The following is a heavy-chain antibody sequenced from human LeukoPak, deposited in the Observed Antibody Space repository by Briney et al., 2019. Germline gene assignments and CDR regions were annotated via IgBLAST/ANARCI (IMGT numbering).Heavy chain of an antibody. Sequence: GESLKISCKGSGYSFTSYWIGWVRQMPGKGLECMGIIYPGDSDTRYSPSFQGQVTISADKSISTAYLQWSSLKASDTAMYYCARGFGYCSSTSCYWDWFDPWGQGTLVTVSS. D-gene: IGHD2-2*01. V-gene: IGHV5-51*01. CDR3: ARGFGYCSSTSCYWDWFDP. CDR1: GYSFTSYW. CDR2: IYPGDSDT. J-gene: IGHJ5*02.